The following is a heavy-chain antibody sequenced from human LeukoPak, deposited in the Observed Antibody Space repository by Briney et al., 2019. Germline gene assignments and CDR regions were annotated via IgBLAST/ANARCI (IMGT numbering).Heavy chain of an antibody. J-gene: IGHJ4*02. D-gene: IGHD6-19*01. CDR1: GFTVSSNY. V-gene: IGHV3-53*01. Sequence: PGGSLRLSCAASGFTVSSNYMSWVLQPAGKGLEWVSGLYSGGATFYAASLKGRFTISRDTCKNTLYLQMNALSAADTAVYYCTKLKGWYGEGFFDYWGQGTLVTVSS. CDR2: LYSGGAT. CDR3: TKLKGWYGEGFFDY.